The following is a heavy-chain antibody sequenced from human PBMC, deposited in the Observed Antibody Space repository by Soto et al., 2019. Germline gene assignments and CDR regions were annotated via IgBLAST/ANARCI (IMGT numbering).Heavy chain of an antibody. CDR3: ARQGIGARHGLVVV. D-gene: IGHD3-10*01. CDR1: GGSISSYY. Sequence: QVQLQESGPGLVKPSETLSLSCTVSGGSISSYYWSWFRQPPGKRIEWIGYVHHSWGSSYNPSLQSRATISLATPKSQFPLKVTNVTATDTAGYYCARQGIGARHGLVVVWGQGTTVTVSS. CDR2: VHHSWGS. J-gene: IGHJ6*02. V-gene: IGHV4-59*08.